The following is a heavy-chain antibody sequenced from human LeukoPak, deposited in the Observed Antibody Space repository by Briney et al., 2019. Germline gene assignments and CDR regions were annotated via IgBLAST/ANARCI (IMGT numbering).Heavy chain of an antibody. CDR3: ARSTALIAAAGFDP. V-gene: IGHV4-61*05. CDR2: IYYSGST. J-gene: IGHJ5*02. CDR1: GGSISSSSYY. D-gene: IGHD6-13*01. Sequence: SETLSLTCTVSGGSISSSSYYWGWIRQPPGKGLEWIGYIYYSGSTNYNPSLKSRVTISVDTSKNQFSLKLSSVTAADTAVYYCARSTALIAAAGFDPWGQGTLVTVSS.